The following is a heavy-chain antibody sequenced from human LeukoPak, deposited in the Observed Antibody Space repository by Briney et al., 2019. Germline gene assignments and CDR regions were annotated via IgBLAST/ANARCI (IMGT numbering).Heavy chain of an antibody. V-gene: IGHV1-18*01. D-gene: IGHD3-22*01. CDR1: GYTFTSYG. CDR2: ISAYNGNT. Sequence: ASVKVSCKASGYTFTSYGISWVRQAPGQGLEWMGWISAYNGNTNYSQKLQGRVTMTPDTSTSTAYMELRSLRSDDTAVYYCARSSFDTYYYDSSGYYAEYFQLWGQGTLVSVSS. J-gene: IGHJ1*01. CDR3: ARSSFDTYYYDSSGYYAEYFQL.